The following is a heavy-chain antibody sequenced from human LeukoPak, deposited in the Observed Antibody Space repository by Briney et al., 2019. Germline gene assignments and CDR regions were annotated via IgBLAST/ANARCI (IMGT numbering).Heavy chain of an antibody. CDR3: ARGRRRYCSGGSCYSSVWWFDP. CDR1: GGSFSGYY. CDR2: INHSGST. J-gene: IGHJ5*02. D-gene: IGHD2-15*01. Sequence: SETLSLTCAVYGGSFSGYYWSWIRQPPGKGLEWIGEINHSGSTNYNPSLKSRVTISVDTPKNQFSLKLSSVTAADTAVYYCARGRRRYCSGGSCYSSVWWFDPWGQGTLVTVSS. V-gene: IGHV4-34*01.